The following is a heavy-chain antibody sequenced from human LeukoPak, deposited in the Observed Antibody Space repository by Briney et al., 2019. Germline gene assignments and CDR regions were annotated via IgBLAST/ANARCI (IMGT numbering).Heavy chain of an antibody. D-gene: IGHD3-10*01. J-gene: IGHJ4*02. Sequence: GGPLTLSCAASGFNFSNNLMTWVRQAPGKGLEWVASVKKDGSEKSYVDSVKGRFTISRDNAKNSLYLQMNSLRVEHAAVYYCARGPPYGSRSDYLDSWGQGILVTVSS. CDR3: ARGPPYGSRSDYLDS. CDR1: GFNFSNNL. V-gene: IGHV3-7*01. CDR2: VKKDGSEK.